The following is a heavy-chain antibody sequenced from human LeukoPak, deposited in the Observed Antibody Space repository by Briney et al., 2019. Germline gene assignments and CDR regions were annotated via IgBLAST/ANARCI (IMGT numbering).Heavy chain of an antibody. V-gene: IGHV4-34*01. CDR1: GGPFSGYY. Sequence: SETLSLTCAVYGGPFSGYYWSWIRQPPGKGLEWIGEINHSGSTNYNPSLKSRVTISVDTSKNQFSLKLSSVTAADTAVYYCARASSGSWGQGTLVTVSS. J-gene: IGHJ4*02. D-gene: IGHD6-19*01. CDR3: ARASSGS. CDR2: INHSGST.